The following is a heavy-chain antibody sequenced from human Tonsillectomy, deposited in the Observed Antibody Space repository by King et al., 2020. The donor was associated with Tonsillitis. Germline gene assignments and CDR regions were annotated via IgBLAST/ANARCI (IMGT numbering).Heavy chain of an antibody. J-gene: IGHJ5*01. CDR2: IFSNDGK. D-gene: IGHD3-3*01. CDR3: ARMDDFWTNYNFDS. CDR1: GFSLSDFRMG. V-gene: IGHV2-26*01. Sequence: TLKESGPVLVKPTETLTLTCSVSGFSLSDFRMGVGWIRQPPGKALEWLAFIFSNDGKSYNPSLRSSVSISKDTSKNQVVLTLVNIHPVDTATYYCARMDDFWTNYNFDSWGPGILVTVSS.